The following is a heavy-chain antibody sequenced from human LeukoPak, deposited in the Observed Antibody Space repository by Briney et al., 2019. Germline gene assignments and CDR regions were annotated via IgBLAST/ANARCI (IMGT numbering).Heavy chain of an antibody. Sequence: GGSLRLSCAASGFSFSSYSFNWVRQAPGKGLEWLSYISTSTTTIYYADSVKGRFTVSRDNAKDSLYLQMSSLRDEDTAVYYCAREDSSGWYDYWGQGTLVTVSS. CDR1: GFSFSSYS. J-gene: IGHJ4*02. CDR2: ISTSTTTI. V-gene: IGHV3-48*02. CDR3: AREDSSGWYDY. D-gene: IGHD6-19*01.